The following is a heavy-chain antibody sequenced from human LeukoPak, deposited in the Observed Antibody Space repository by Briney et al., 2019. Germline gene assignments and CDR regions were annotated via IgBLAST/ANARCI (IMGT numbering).Heavy chain of an antibody. CDR2: IIPIFGTA. CDR1: GGTFSSYA. CDR3: ARGSVKGSSIAVAGTGYYYYYMDV. V-gene: IGHV1-69*13. D-gene: IGHD6-19*01. J-gene: IGHJ6*03. Sequence: GASVKVSCKASGGTFSSYAISWVRQAPGQGLEWMGRIIPIFGTANYAQKFQGRVTITADESTSTAYMELSSLRSEDTAVYYCARGSVKGSSIAVAGTGYYYYYMDVWGKGTTVTVSS.